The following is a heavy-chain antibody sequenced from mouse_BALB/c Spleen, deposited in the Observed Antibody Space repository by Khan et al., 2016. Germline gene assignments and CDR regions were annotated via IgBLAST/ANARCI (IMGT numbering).Heavy chain of an antibody. V-gene: IGHV1-15*01. D-gene: IGHD2-1*01. CDR2: VDPETGGT. CDR1: GYTFSDYE. Sequence: QVQLQQSGAELVRPGASVTLSCKASGYTFSDYEMHWVKQTPVHGLEWIGAVDPETGGTAYNQKFKGQATLTAGRSSSTAYMKLRSLTSEDSAVYYCTRKGIFYGNYDFDYWGQGTTLTVSS. J-gene: IGHJ2*01. CDR3: TRKGIFYGNYDFDY.